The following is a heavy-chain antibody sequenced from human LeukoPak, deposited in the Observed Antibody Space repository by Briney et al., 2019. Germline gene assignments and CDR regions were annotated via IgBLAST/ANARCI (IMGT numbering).Heavy chain of an antibody. CDR3: ARLGTSDKEFDS. Sequence: GESLKISCNASGYSFNTHWIGWVRQMPGKGLQWMGIIYPGDSDTKFSPSFEGQVTMSADNSITTAYLQWASLKASDTGIYYCARLGTSDKEFDSWGPGTLVIVSS. CDR2: IYPGDSDT. J-gene: IGHJ4*02. V-gene: IGHV5-51*01. D-gene: IGHD3-22*01. CDR1: GYSFNTHW.